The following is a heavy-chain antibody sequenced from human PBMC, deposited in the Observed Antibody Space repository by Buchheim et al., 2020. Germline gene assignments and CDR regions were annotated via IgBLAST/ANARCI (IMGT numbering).Heavy chain of an antibody. CDR3: ATQLLCSGGSCYRIKPSPVQTWFDP. V-gene: IGHV4-39*01. CDR2: IYYSGST. Sequence: QLQLQESGPGLVKPSETLSLTCTVSGGSISSSSYYWGWIRQPPGKGLEWIGSIYYSGSTYYNPSLKSRVTISVDTSKNQFSLKLSSVTAADTAVYYCATQLLCSGGSCYRIKPSPVQTWFDPWGQGTL. J-gene: IGHJ5*02. CDR1: GGSISSSSYY. D-gene: IGHD2-15*01.